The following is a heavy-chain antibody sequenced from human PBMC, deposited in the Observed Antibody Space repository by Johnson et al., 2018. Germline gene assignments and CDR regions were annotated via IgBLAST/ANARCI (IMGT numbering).Heavy chain of an antibody. Sequence: VQLVESGGDLVQPGRSLRLSCAASGFTFDDYAMHWVRQAPGKGLEWVSGISWNSGSIGNADSVKGRFTISRDNAKNSLYLQMNSRRAEDTALYYCAKGEKATLPAEYFQHWGQGTLVTVSS. V-gene: IGHV3-9*01. D-gene: IGHD5/OR15-5a*01. J-gene: IGHJ1*01. CDR1: GFTFDDYA. CDR3: AKGEKATLPAEYFQH. CDR2: ISWNSGSI.